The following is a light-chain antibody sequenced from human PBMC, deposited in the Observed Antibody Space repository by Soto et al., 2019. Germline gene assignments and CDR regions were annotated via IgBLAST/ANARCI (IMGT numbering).Light chain of an antibody. J-gene: IGLJ1*01. CDR3: SSYTRGGTPSV. CDR1: SSDVGHSNF. V-gene: IGLV2-14*01. CDR2: EVN. Sequence: QSALTQPASVSGSPGQSITISCTGASSDVGHSNFVSWYQQHPNKAPKLIIYEVNNRPSGVSNRFSGSKSDNTASLTISGLQAEDEADYYCSSYTRGGTPSVFGTGTKLTVL.